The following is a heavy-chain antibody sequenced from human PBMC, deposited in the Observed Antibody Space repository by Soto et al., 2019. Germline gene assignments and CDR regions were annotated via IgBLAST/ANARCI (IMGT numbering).Heavy chain of an antibody. J-gene: IGHJ3*02. CDR3: SRDRYCSGGSCYSEWAFDI. V-gene: IGHV3-23*01. D-gene: IGHD2-15*01. Sequence: SLRLSCAASGFTFSSYAMSWVRQAPGKGLEWVSGISGSGGATYYADSVKGRFTISRDNSKNTLYLQMNSLRAEDTVVYYCSRDRYCSGGSCYSEWAFDIWGQGTIVTVSS. CDR2: ISGSGGAT. CDR1: GFTFSSYA.